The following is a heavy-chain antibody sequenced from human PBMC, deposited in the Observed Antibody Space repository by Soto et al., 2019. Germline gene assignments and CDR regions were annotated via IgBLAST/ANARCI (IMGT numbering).Heavy chain of an antibody. J-gene: IGHJ4*02. CDR3: ARGYYGSGSYYRD. CDR2: ISSSSSYI. Sequence: EVQLVESGGGLVKPGGSLRLSCAASGFTFSSYSMNWVRQAPGKGLEWVSSISSSSSYIYYADPVKGRFTISRDNAKNSLYLQMNRLRAEDTAVYYCARGYYGSGSYYRDWGQGTLVTVSS. CDR1: GFTFSSYS. D-gene: IGHD3-10*01. V-gene: IGHV3-21*01.